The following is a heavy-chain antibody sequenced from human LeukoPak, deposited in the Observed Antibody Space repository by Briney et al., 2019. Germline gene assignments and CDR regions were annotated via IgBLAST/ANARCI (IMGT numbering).Heavy chain of an antibody. CDR1: GGSMSSYY. CDR2: IYYTGST. Sequence: SETLSLTCTVSGGSMSSYYWSWIRQPPGKGLECIGCIYYTGSTNYNPSLKSRVAISVDTSKNQFSLRLSSVTAADTAVYYCARYSSSSYAFDIWGQGTMVTVSS. V-gene: IGHV4-59*01. D-gene: IGHD6-6*01. J-gene: IGHJ3*02. CDR3: ARYSSSSYAFDI.